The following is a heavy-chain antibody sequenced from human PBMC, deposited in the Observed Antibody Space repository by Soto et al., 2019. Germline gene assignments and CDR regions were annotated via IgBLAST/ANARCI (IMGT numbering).Heavy chain of an antibody. CDR1: GFIVSHTY. D-gene: IGHD2-15*01. J-gene: IGHJ3*01. CDR2: ISNRGDT. V-gene: IGHV3-66*01. Sequence: PGAYVRLSCTASGFIVSHTYVNSRSQAPGKEQYRVSVISNRGDTHYADSVRGRFSLSRDISDNTLHLQMNNLRVEDTAVYFCAREPRYCGGGSCSITPDAYDFSGQGTIVTLSS. CDR3: AREPRYCGGGSCSITPDAYDF.